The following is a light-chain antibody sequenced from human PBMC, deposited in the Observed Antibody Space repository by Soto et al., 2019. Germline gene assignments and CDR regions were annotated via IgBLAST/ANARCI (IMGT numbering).Light chain of an antibody. CDR2: ANN. Sequence: QSVLTQPPSVSGAPGQRVTISCTGSSSNIGAGYDVHWYQQLPGTAPKLLIYANNNRPSGVPVRFSGSKSGTSASLAITGLQAEDEAEYYCQSYDNSLSGHVVFGGGTQLTVL. J-gene: IGLJ2*01. CDR3: QSYDNSLSGHVV. CDR1: SSNIGAGYD. V-gene: IGLV1-40*01.